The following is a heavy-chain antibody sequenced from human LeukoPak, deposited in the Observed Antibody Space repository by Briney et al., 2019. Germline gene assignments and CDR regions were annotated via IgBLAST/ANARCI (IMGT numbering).Heavy chain of an antibody. CDR2: IWYDGSNK. Sequence: PGRSLRLSCAASGFTFSSYGMHWVRQAPGKGLEWVAVIWYDGSNKYYADSVKGRFTISRDNAKNSLYLQMNSLRAEDTAVYYCARYSNADYWGQGTLVTVSS. J-gene: IGHJ4*02. CDR1: GFTFSSYG. CDR3: ARYSNADY. V-gene: IGHV3-33*01. D-gene: IGHD4-11*01.